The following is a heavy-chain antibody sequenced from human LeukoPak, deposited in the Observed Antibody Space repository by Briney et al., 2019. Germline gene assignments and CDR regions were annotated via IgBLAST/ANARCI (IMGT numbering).Heavy chain of an antibody. CDR1: GGTFSSYA. D-gene: IGHD5-12*01. CDR2: IIPIFGTA. Sequence: ASVKVSCKASGGTFSSYAISWVRQAPGQGLEWMGGIIPIFGTANYAQKFQGRVTITADESTSTAYMELSSLRSEDTAVYYCARSEDSGYDYYFNYWGQGTLVTVSS. V-gene: IGHV1-69*13. CDR3: ARSEDSGYDYYFNY. J-gene: IGHJ4*02.